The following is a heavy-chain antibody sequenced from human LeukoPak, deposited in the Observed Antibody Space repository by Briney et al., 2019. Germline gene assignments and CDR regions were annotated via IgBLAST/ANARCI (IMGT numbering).Heavy chain of an antibody. CDR3: VGALGISSADY. J-gene: IGHJ4*02. CDR2: IKHDESEK. Sequence: GGSLRLSCAASGFTFTWCWMSWVRQAPGKGLEWVANIKHDESEKYYVDSVEGRFTISRDNAKNSLSLQMNSLRGEDTAVYYCVGALGISSADYWGQGTLVTVSS. CDR1: GFTFTWCW. V-gene: IGHV3-7*01. D-gene: IGHD6-6*01.